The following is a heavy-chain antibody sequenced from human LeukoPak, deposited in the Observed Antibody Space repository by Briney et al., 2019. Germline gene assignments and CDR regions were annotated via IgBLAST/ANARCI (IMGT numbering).Heavy chain of an antibody. D-gene: IGHD1-1*01. CDR1: GGSISTYF. CDR2: IYYTGTT. CDR3: ARDLELERNRWNYFES. V-gene: IGHV4-59*01. J-gene: IGHJ4*02. Sequence: SETLSLTCTVSGGSISTYFWTWIRQFPGKGLEWIGYIYYTGTTSYNPSLKSRVTISVDTSKNQFSLSLSSVTAADTAVYYCARDLELERNRWNYFESWGQGTLVTVSS.